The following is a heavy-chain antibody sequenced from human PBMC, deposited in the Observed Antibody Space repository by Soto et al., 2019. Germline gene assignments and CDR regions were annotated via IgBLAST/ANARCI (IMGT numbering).Heavy chain of an antibody. D-gene: IGHD1-26*01. J-gene: IGHJ4*02. CDR2: ISGSGGST. V-gene: IGHV3-23*01. Sequence: EVQLLESGGGMVQPGGSLRLSCAASGFSFTNYAMSWVRQAPGKGLEWVSAISGSGGSTYYSDSVKGRFPISRDNSENTPYLQMNSLRAEDTAVYSCAKGMPGGAPIYWGQGTLVTVSS. CDR3: AKGMPGGAPIY. CDR1: GFSFTNYA.